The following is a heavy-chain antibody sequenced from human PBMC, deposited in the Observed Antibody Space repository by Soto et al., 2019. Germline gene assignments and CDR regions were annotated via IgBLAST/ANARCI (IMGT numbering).Heavy chain of an antibody. CDR1: GATLDTFINYG. CDR3: ARGAATLIVVLRYQGFAI. J-gene: IGHJ3*02. CDR2: IIPVFGTA. Sequence: SVKVSCKASGATLDTFINYGVTWVRRAPGQGLEWMGGIIPVFGTAHYAQKFQGRLTISADESSRTAYMELSSLRSEDTAVYYCARGAATLIVVLRYQGFAICGQGTMF. V-gene: IGHV1-69*13. D-gene: IGHD3-22*01.